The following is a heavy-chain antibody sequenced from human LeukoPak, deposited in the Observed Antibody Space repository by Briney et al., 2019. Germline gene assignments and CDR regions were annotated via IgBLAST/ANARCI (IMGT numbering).Heavy chain of an antibody. CDR3: ARGPLYYFDY. Sequence: GGSLRLSCAASGFTSSSYGMHWVRQAPGEGLEWVAVIWYDGSNKYYADSVKGRFTISRDNSKNTLYLQMNSLRAEDTAVYYCARGPLYYFDYWGQGTLVTVSS. V-gene: IGHV3-33*01. CDR2: IWYDGSNK. J-gene: IGHJ4*02. CDR1: GFTSSSYG. D-gene: IGHD2-15*01.